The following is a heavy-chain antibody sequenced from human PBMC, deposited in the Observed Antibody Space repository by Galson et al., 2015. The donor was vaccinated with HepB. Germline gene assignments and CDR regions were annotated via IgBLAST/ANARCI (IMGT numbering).Heavy chain of an antibody. J-gene: IGHJ4*02. CDR1: GFTISNFW. Sequence: SLRLSCAASGFTISNFWMTWVRQAPGRRPEWVANIKPDGTETYYADSVKGRFTISRDNAKNSLYLQMHSLRAEDTAVYYCATWGMAAREIKYWGQGTLVTVSS. V-gene: IGHV3-7*02. CDR2: IKPDGTET. D-gene: IGHD6-6*01. CDR3: ATWGMAAREIKY.